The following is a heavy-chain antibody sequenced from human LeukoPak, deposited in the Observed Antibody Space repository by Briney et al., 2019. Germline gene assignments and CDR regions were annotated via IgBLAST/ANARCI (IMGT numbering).Heavy chain of an antibody. CDR2: ISSSSRTI. Sequence: GGSLRLSCVASGFTFSTYSMNWVRQAPGKGLEWVSYISSSSRTILYADSVKGRCTISRDNAKNSLYLQMNSLRDEDTAVYYCARAESFHSSWPDYWGQGTLVTVSP. V-gene: IGHV3-48*02. J-gene: IGHJ4*02. CDR3: ARAESFHSSWPDY. CDR1: GFTFSTYS. D-gene: IGHD6-13*01.